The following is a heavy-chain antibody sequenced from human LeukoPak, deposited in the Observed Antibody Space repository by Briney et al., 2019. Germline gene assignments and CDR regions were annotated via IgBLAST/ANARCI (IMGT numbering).Heavy chain of an antibody. J-gene: IGHJ4*02. CDR3: ARRYSSGLNLFDY. V-gene: IGHV5-51*01. CDR1: GSRFTSYW. CDR2: IYPGDSDT. Sequence: GGPLQISWQGSGSRFTSYWIGWVRPLPGKGLEWMGIIYPGDSDTRYSPSFQGQVTISADKPISTAYLQWSSLKASDNAMYYCARRYSSGLNLFDYWGQGTLVTVSS. D-gene: IGHD6-19*01.